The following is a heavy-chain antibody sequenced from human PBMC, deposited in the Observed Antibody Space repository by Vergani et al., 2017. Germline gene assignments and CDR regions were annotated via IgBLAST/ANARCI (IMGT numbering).Heavy chain of an antibody. CDR1: GYSFTNYW. CDR2: IHPADSDT. J-gene: IGHJ4*02. Sequence: EVQLVQSGAEVKTPGESLKISCQISGYSFTNYWIGWVRQMPGKGVEWMGIIHPADSDTRYSPSFQGQVTISVDKSISTAYLQRSSLRASDSAMYYCARLYGRDSSGSKYFDYWGQGTLVTVSS. D-gene: IGHD3-22*01. CDR3: ARLYGRDSSGSKYFDY. V-gene: IGHV5-51*01.